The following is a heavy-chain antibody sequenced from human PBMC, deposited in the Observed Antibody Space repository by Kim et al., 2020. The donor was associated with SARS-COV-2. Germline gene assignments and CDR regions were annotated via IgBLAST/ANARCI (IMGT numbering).Heavy chain of an antibody. D-gene: IGHD2-21*01. Sequence: GGSLRLSCAASGFTFSSYAMNWVRQAPGKGLEWVSAISASGANAYYADSVRGRFTISRDNSENTLYLQMNSLRAGDTAVYFCARHGGGGRTWFDPWGHGTLVTVSS. J-gene: IGHJ5*02. CDR1: GFTFSSYA. CDR2: ISASGANA. V-gene: IGHV3-23*01. CDR3: ARHGGGGRTWFDP.